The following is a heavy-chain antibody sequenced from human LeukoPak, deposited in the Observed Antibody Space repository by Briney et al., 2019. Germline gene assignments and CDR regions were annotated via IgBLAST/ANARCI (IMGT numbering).Heavy chain of an antibody. V-gene: IGHV4-38-2*02. CDR2: IYHSGST. CDR1: GYSSSSGYY. J-gene: IGHJ3*02. CDR3: AKSAPYYSAEAFDI. Sequence: SETLSLTCTVSGYSSSSGYYWGWIRQPPGKGLEWIGSIYHSGSTYYNPSLKSRVTISVDTSKNQFSLKLSSVTAADTAVYYCAKSAPYYSAEAFDIWGQGTMVTVSS. D-gene: IGHD1-26*01.